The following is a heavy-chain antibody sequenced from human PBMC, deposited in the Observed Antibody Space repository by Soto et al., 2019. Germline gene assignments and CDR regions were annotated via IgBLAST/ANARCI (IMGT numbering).Heavy chain of an antibody. V-gene: IGHV1-69*12. CDR2: IIPIFGTA. CDR3: ARESIVVVVAATHYDAFDI. CDR1: GGTFSSYA. J-gene: IGHJ3*02. D-gene: IGHD2-15*01. Sequence: QVQLVQSGAEVKQPGSSVKVSCKASGGTFSSYAISWVRQAPGQGLEWMGGIIPIFGTANYAQKFQGRVTITADESTSTAYMELSSLRSEDTAVYYCARESIVVVVAATHYDAFDIWGQGTMVTVSS.